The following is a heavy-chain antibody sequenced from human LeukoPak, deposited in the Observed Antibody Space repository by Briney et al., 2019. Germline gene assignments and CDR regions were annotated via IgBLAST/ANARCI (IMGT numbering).Heavy chain of an antibody. Sequence: SETLSLTCTVSGGSISSYHWSWIRQPAGKGLEWIGRIYTSGSTNYNPSLKSRVTISVDTSKNQFSLKLSSVTAADTAVYYCARERADYYGSGSYEIDYWGQGTLVTVSS. CDR2: IYTSGST. CDR3: ARERADYYGSGSYEIDY. D-gene: IGHD3-10*01. J-gene: IGHJ4*02. V-gene: IGHV4-4*07. CDR1: GGSISSYH.